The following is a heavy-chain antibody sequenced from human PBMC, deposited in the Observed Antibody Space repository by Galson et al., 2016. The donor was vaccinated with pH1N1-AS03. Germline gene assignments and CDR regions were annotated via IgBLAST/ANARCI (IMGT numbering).Heavy chain of an antibody. Sequence: SLRLSCAASGFTFTSYSMNWVRQAPGKGLEWISYIRSSGNPIYYADSVKGRFTISRDNAKNSVYLQMNSLRAEDTAVYFCARDAQERALGASFYYWGQGGLVIVSS. V-gene: IGHV3-48*01. J-gene: IGHJ4*02. CDR3: ARDAQERALGASFYY. D-gene: IGHD1-1*01. CDR2: IRSSGNPI. CDR1: GFTFTSYS.